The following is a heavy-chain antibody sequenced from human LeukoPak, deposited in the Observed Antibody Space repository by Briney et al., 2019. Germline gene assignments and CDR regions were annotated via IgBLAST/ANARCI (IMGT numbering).Heavy chain of an antibody. D-gene: IGHD3-22*01. CDR3: ARGPIYYYDSSGYFAFDY. Sequence: GGSLRLSCAASGFTFSSYWMSWVRQAPGKGLEWVSNIKQDGSEKYYVDSVKGRFTISRDNAKNSLYLQMNSLRAEDTAVYYCARGPIYYYDSSGYFAFDYWGQGTLVTVSS. J-gene: IGHJ4*02. CDR2: IKQDGSEK. CDR1: GFTFSSYW. V-gene: IGHV3-7*01.